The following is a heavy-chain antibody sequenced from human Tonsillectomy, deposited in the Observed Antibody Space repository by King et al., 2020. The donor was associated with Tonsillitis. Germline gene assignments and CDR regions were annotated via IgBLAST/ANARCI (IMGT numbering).Heavy chain of an antibody. CDR1: GFTFTTYA. J-gene: IGHJ4*02. Sequence: VQLVESGGGVVQPGRSLRLSCAASGFTFTTYAMHWVRQAPGKGLEWVAVISYDGSNEYFAESVKGRFTISRDNSKKTLYLQMNSLRAEDTAVYYCAALDYYKSNGYETSGPGRWDYWGQGTLVTVSS. CDR3: AALDYYKSNGYETSGPGRWDY. D-gene: IGHD3-22*01. CDR2: ISYDGSNE. V-gene: IGHV3-30*01.